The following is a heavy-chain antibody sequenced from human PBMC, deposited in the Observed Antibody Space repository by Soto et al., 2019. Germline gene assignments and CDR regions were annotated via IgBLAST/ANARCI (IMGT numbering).Heavy chain of an antibody. CDR2: ISGSGGST. D-gene: IGHD1-1*01. J-gene: IGHJ6*02. CDR1: GFTFSSYA. Sequence: GGSLRLSCAASGFTFSSYAMSWVRQAPGKGLEWVSAISGSGGSTYYADSVKGRFTISRDNSKNTLYLQMNSLRAEDTAVYYCAKGYEGYYYYGMDVRGQGTTVTVSS. CDR3: AKGYEGYYYYGMDV. V-gene: IGHV3-23*01.